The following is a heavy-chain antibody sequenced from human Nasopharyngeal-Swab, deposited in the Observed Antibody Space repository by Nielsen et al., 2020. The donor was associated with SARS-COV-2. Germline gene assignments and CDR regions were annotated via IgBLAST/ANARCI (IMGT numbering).Heavy chain of an antibody. J-gene: IGHJ5*02. CDR2: ISYDGSNK. Sequence: WIRQPPGKGLEWVAVISYDGSNKYYADSVKGRFTISRDNSKNTLYLQMNSLRAEDTAVYYCAKEEAVVVVVAATDCFDPWGQGTLVTVSS. CDR3: AKEEAVVVVVAATDCFDP. V-gene: IGHV3-30*18. D-gene: IGHD2-15*01.